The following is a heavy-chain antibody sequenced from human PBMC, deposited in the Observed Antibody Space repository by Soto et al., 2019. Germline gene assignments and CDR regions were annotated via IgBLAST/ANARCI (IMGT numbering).Heavy chain of an antibody. J-gene: IGHJ6*02. CDR3: AKGGIQGPFV. CDR1: GGSVTSGSHH. Sequence: RSETLSLTCTVSGGSVTSGSHHWSWIRQPPGKGLEWIGYVYYTGGTNYNPSLKSRVTISVDTSKNQFSLKLTSVTAADTAVYLCAKGGIQGPFVWGQGTTVTVSS. CDR2: VYYTGGT. V-gene: IGHV4-61*01. D-gene: IGHD5-18*01.